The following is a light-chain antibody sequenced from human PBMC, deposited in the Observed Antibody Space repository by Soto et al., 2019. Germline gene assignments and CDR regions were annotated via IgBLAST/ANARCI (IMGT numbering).Light chain of an antibody. V-gene: IGLV6-57*02. CDR3: QSYDSSNVV. J-gene: IGLJ2*01. CDR2: ADD. CDR1: SGSIASNY. Sequence: NFMLTQPHAVSESPGKTVTISCTGSSGSIASNYVQWYQQRPGSAPTTVIYADDQRPSGFPDRFSGSIDSSSNSASLTISGLRTEDEADYYCQSYDSSNVVFGGGTQLTVL.